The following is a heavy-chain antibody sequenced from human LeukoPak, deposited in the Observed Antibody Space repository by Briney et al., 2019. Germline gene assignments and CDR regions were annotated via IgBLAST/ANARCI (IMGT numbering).Heavy chain of an antibody. CDR3: ARGQYYYDSSGSQY. CDR2: ISWNSGSI. CDR1: GFTFDDYG. V-gene: IGHV3-9*01. Sequence: GGSLRLSCAASGFTFDDYGMHWVRQAPGKGLEWVSGISWNSGSIGYADSVKGRFTISRDNSKNTLYLQMNSLRAEDTAVYYCARGQYYYDSSGSQYWGQGTLVTVSS. J-gene: IGHJ4*02. D-gene: IGHD3-22*01.